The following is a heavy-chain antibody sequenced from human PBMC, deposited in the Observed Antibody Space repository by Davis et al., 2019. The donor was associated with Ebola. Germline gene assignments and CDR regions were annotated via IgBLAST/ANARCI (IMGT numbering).Heavy chain of an antibody. CDR3: ARARFAEDGLFYYYYGMDV. D-gene: IGHD3-9*01. V-gene: IGHV4-59*01. CDR1: GGSISSYY. J-gene: IGHJ6*02. CDR2: IYYSGST. Sequence: SETLSLTCTVSGGSISSYYWSWIRQPPGKGLEWIGYIYYSGSTNYNPSLKSRVTISVDTSKNQFSLKLSSVTAADTAVYYCARARFAEDGLFYYYYGMDVWGQGTTVTVSS.